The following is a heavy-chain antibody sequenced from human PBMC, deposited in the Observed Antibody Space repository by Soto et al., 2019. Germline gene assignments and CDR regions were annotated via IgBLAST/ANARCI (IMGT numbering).Heavy chain of an antibody. CDR1: GYTFTSYD. J-gene: IGHJ6*03. V-gene: IGHV1-8*01. CDR2: MNPNSGNT. CDR3: ARGVSLSYYYSYYMDV. Sequence: ASVKVSCKASGYTFTSYDINWVRQATGQGLEWMGWMNPNSGNTGYAQKFQGRVTMTRNTSISTAYMELSSLRSEDTAVYYCARGVSLSYYYSYYMDVWGKGTTVTVSS.